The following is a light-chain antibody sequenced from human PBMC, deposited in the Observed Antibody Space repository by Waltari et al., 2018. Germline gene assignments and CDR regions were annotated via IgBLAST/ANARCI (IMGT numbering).Light chain of an antibody. CDR3: QAWDSSTAFV. Sequence: SYEVTQPPSVSVSPGQTASITCSGDKLGDKYVSWYQQKPGQYPVLVMYQDTRRPSGIPERVSGANSGNTATLTAGGAQGLDEADYYCQAWDSSTAFVFGTGTTVTVL. V-gene: IGLV3-1*01. CDR2: QDT. CDR1: KLGDKY. J-gene: IGLJ1*01.